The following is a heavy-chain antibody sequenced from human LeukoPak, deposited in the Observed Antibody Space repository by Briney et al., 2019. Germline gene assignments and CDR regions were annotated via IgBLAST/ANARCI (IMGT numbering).Heavy chain of an antibody. J-gene: IGHJ3*02. CDR3: ARNRVGFDI. Sequence: GGSLRLSCAASGLRLSSYWITWVRQAPGKGLEWVAKINQDGNEKYYVDSVKGRFTISRDNAKNSLYLQMNSLRVEDTAVYYCARNRVGFDIWGQGTMVTVSS. CDR1: GLRLSSYW. CDR2: INQDGNEK. D-gene: IGHD2/OR15-2a*01. V-gene: IGHV3-7*04.